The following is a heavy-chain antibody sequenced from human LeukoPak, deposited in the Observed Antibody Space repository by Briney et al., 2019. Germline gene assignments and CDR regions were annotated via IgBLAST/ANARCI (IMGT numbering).Heavy chain of an antibody. V-gene: IGHV4-38-2*02. Sequence: PSETLSLTCSVSGYSISTDYYWGWIRPAPGKGLEWIGIINHRGSTNYNPSLKSRVTISPDTSKKQFSLILSSVTASDTAVYYCARVGDTSGYYQHFDYWGQGTLVTVSS. D-gene: IGHD3-22*01. CDR2: INHRGST. CDR3: ARVGDTSGYYQHFDY. J-gene: IGHJ4*01. CDR1: GYSISTDYY.